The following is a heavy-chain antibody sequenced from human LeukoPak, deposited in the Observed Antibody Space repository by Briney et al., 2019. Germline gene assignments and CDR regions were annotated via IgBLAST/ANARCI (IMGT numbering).Heavy chain of an antibody. CDR2: INPSGATT. V-gene: IGHV1-46*01. CDR3: AKEGNSGWVPKY. J-gene: IGHJ4*02. D-gene: IGHD6-19*01. Sequence: ASVKVSGKASVYTFTSYYIHWVRQAPGQGLEWMGMINPSGATTTYAKNFQGRVTMTRDKSTMTAYMELSSLRSEDTAVYYCAKEGNSGWVPKYWGQGTLVTVSS. CDR1: VYTFTSYY.